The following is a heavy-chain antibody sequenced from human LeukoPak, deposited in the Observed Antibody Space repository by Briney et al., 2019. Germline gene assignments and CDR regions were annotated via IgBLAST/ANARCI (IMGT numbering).Heavy chain of an antibody. V-gene: IGHV1-69*05. CDR3: ASQRGPVIYSGSPGAFDI. CDR1: GGTFNNSA. Sequence: SVKVSCKTSGGTFNNSAISWVRQAPGQGLEWMGGIIPIFGTANYAQKFQGRVTITTDESTSTAYMELSSLRSEDTAVYHCASQRGPVIYSGSPGAFDIWGQGTMVTVSS. D-gene: IGHD1-26*01. CDR2: IIPIFGTA. J-gene: IGHJ3*02.